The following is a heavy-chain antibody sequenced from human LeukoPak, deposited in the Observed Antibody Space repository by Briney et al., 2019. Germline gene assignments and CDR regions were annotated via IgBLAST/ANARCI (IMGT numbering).Heavy chain of an antibody. CDR1: GFTFSSYG. V-gene: IGHV3-30*03. CDR2: ISYDGSNK. D-gene: IGHD3-9*01. J-gene: IGHJ6*04. CDR3: ARDYDILSIGYYGMDV. Sequence: GGSLRLSCAASGFTFSSYGMHWVRQAPGKGLEWVAVISYDGSNKYYADSVKGRFTISRDNSKNTLYLQMNSLRAEDTAVYYCARDYDILSIGYYGMDVWGKGTTVTVSS.